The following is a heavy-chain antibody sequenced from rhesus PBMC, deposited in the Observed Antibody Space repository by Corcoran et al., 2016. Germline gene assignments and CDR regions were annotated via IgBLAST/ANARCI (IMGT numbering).Heavy chain of an antibody. CDR2: IYGSTM. V-gene: IGHV3-11*01. CDR1: GFTVSSYW. J-gene: IGHJ4*01. CDR3: TRYCTGSGCLLFDY. D-gene: IGHD2-21*01. Sequence: EVQLAESGGGLVQPGGSLRLSCAASGFTVSSYWMSWVRQAPGKGLEWLSDIYGSTMYYGDSVKGRFPVSRDNAKNSLYLQMNSLRAEDTAVYYCTRYCTGSGCLLFDYWGQGVLVTVSS.